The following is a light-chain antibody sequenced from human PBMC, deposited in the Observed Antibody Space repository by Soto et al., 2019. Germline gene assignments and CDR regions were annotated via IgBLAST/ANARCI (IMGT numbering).Light chain of an antibody. CDR3: VSYIESSLTHWV. Sequence: QSVLTQPPSASGSPGQSVTISCTGVVAAYNYVSWYQQHPGKAPRLMIFEVTNRPSGISDRFSGSKSGDTASLTISDLQAEDEADYYCVSYIESSLTHWVFGGGTKVTVL. V-gene: IGLV2-8*01. J-gene: IGLJ3*02. CDR2: EVT. CDR1: VVAAYNY.